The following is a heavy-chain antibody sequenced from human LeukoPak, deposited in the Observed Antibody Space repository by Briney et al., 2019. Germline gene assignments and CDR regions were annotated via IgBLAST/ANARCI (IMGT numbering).Heavy chain of an antibody. J-gene: IGHJ3*02. D-gene: IGHD2-2*02. CDR1: GGSISSGGYY. CDR3: ARDCSSTSCYSLRAFDI. Sequence: SETLSLTCTVSGGSISSGGYYWSWIRQHPGKDLEWIGYIYYSGSTYYNPSLKSRVTISVDTSKNQFSLKLSSVTAADTAVYYCARDCSSTSCYSLRAFDIWGQGTMVTVSS. V-gene: IGHV4-31*03. CDR2: IYYSGST.